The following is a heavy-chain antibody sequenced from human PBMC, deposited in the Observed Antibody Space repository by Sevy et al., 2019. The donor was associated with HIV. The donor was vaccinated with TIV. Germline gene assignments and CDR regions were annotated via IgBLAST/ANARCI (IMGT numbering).Heavy chain of an antibody. Sequence: GGSLRLSCAASGFTFDDYAMHWVRQAPGKGLEWVSGISWNSGSIGYADSVKGRFTISRDNAKNSLYLQMNSLRAEDTAVYYCARSRTTYYDFWSGYYTSYYYYGMDVWGQGTTVTVSS. D-gene: IGHD3-3*01. CDR2: ISWNSGSI. CDR3: ARSRTTYYDFWSGYYTSYYYYGMDV. CDR1: GFTFDDYA. V-gene: IGHV3-9*01. J-gene: IGHJ6*02.